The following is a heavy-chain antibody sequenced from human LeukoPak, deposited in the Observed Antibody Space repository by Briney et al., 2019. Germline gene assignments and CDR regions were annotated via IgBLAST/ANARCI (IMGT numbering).Heavy chain of an antibody. V-gene: IGHV4-59*12. CDR1: GGSISSYY. CDR2: IYDSGST. J-gene: IGHJ5*02. CDR3: ARDRHLDWNYEGEQNWFDP. D-gene: IGHD1-7*01. Sequence: SETLSLTCTISGGSISSYYWSWIRQPPGKGLQWIGYIYDSGSTNYNPSLKSRVTISVDTSKNQFSLKLSSVTAADTAVYYCARDRHLDWNYEGEQNWFDPWGQGTLVTVSS.